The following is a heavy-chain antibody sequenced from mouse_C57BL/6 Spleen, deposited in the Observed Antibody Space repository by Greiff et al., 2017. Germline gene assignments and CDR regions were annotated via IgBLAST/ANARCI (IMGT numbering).Heavy chain of an antibody. Sequence: VMLVESGPGLVAPSQSLSITCTVSGFSLTSYGVHWVRQPPGKGLEWLVVIWSDRSTTYNSALKSRLSISKDNSKSQVFLKMNSLQTDDTAMYYCARHTYSYYAMDYWGQGTSVTVSS. CDR2: IWSDRST. D-gene: IGHD5-1*01. V-gene: IGHV2-6-1*01. CDR1: GFSLTSYG. J-gene: IGHJ4*01. CDR3: ARHTYSYYAMDY.